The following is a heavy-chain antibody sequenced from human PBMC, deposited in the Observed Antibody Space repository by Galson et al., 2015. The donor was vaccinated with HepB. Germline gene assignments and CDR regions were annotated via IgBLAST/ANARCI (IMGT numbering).Heavy chain of an antibody. D-gene: IGHD6-13*01. CDR3: ARGYSSSWYTIRSSGGY. CDR1: GFTFSSYA. Sequence: SLRLSCAASGFTFSSYAMHWVRQAPGKGLEWVAVISYDGSNKYYADSVKGRFTISRDNSKSTLYLQMNSLRAEDTAVYYCARGYSSSWYTIRSSGGYWGQGTLVTVSS. CDR2: ISYDGSNK. V-gene: IGHV3-30*04. J-gene: IGHJ4*02.